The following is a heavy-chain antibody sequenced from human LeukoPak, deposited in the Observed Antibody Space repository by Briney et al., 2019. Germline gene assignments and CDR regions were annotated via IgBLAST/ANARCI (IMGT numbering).Heavy chain of an antibody. Sequence: ASVKVSCKASGYTFTSYDINWVRQATGQGLEWMGWMNPNSGNTGYAQKFQGRVTMTRNTSISTAYMELSSLRSEDTAVYYCARVSRLSGSYFYWGQGTLVTVSS. J-gene: IGHJ4*02. CDR1: GYTFTSYD. CDR2: MNPNSGNT. V-gene: IGHV1-8*01. CDR3: ARVSRLSGSYFY. D-gene: IGHD1-26*01.